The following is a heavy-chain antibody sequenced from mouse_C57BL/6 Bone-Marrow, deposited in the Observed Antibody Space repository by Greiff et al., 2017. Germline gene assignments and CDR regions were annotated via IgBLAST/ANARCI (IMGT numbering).Heavy chain of an antibody. Sequence: EVQGVESGPELVKPGASVKISCKASGYSFTDYNMNWVKQSNGKSLEWIGVINPNYGTTSYNQKFKGKATLTVDQSSSTAYMQLISLTSEDAAGYYCAREGDYAWFAYWGQGTLVTVSA. V-gene: IGHV1-39*01. CDR3: AREGDYAWFAY. CDR1: GYSFTDYN. CDR2: INPNYGTT. J-gene: IGHJ3*01. D-gene: IGHD1-1*02.